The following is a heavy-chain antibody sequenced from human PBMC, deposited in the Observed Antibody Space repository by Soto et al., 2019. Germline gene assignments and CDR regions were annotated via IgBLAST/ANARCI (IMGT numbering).Heavy chain of an antibody. V-gene: IGHV1-18*04. D-gene: IGHD3-3*01. CDR1: GDTFGNYG. CDR3: ARDIREWGYVRAGYHYAMDV. Sequence: ASVTVSCKASGDTFGNYGISWVRQAPGQGLEWLGWISTYNGDTYYAESFHNRVTVTADTSTTTAYMELRSPRSDDTAVYYCARDIREWGYVRAGYHYAMDVWGQGTTVTVSS. CDR2: ISTYNGDT. J-gene: IGHJ6*02.